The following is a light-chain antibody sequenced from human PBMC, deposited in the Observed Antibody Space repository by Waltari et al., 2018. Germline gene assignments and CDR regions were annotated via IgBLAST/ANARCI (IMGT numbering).Light chain of an antibody. Sequence: QSALTQPASVSGSPVQSITISCTRSSSDIGGYSFVSWDQQHPGKAPKLMIYDVSHRPSGVSNRFSGSKSGNTASLTISGLQPEDEADYYCSSYTSIIPPFLFGTGTKVTVL. V-gene: IGLV2-14*01. CDR1: SSDIGGYSF. J-gene: IGLJ1*01. CDR2: DVS. CDR3: SSYTSIIPPFL.